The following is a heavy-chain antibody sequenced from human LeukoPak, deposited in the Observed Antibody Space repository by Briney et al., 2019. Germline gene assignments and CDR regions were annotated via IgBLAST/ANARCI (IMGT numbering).Heavy chain of an antibody. CDR3: AREGYCSSTSCQGDY. CDR2: IIPIFGTA. V-gene: IGHV1-69*13. Sequence: ASVKVSCKASGGTFSSYAISWVRQAPGQGLEWMGGIIPIFGTANYAQKFQGRVTITADESTSTAYMELSSLRSEDTAVYYCAREGYCSSTSCQGDYWGQGTLVTVSS. CDR1: GGTFSSYA. D-gene: IGHD2-2*01. J-gene: IGHJ4*02.